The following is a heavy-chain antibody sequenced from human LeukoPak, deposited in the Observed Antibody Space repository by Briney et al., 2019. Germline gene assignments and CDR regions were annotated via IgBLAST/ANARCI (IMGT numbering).Heavy chain of an antibody. CDR2: INPSGGRA. Sequence: ASVKVSCKASGYTFTGYYMHWVRQAPGQGLEWMGIINPSGGRASYAQKFQGRVTMTRDMSTSTVYMELSSLRSEDTAVYYCARNGVVVIEGYYYYYMDVWGKGTTVTVSS. D-gene: IGHD3-22*01. CDR3: ARNGVVVIEGYYYYYMDV. CDR1: GYTFTGYY. V-gene: IGHV1-46*01. J-gene: IGHJ6*03.